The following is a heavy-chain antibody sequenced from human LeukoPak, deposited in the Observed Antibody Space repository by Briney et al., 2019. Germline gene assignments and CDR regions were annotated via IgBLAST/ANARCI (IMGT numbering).Heavy chain of an antibody. Sequence: ASLKLSCKASAYTFSDYYIHWLRQAPGQGLEWMGWIKPNGGVTNYARNFQGRITMTRDTSISTAFMELSSLRSDDTAVYYCARPSYCGAGCYYYFDYWGQGTPVTVSS. CDR3: ARPSYCGAGCYYYFDY. J-gene: IGHJ4*02. V-gene: IGHV1-2*02. D-gene: IGHD2-21*02. CDR2: IKPNGGVT. CDR1: AYTFSDYY.